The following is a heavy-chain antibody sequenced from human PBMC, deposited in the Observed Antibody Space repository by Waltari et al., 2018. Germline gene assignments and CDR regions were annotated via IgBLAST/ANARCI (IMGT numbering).Heavy chain of an antibody. Sequence: QLQLQESGPGLVKPSETLSLTCTVSGGSISSSSYYWGWIRQPPGKGLEWVGSIYYRGSTYYNPSLKSRVTISVDTSKNQFSLKLSSVTAADTAVYYCARLYLAKPKSIDYWGQGTLVTVSS. CDR3: ARLYLAKPKSIDY. J-gene: IGHJ4*02. V-gene: IGHV4-39*01. CDR1: GGSISSSSYY. CDR2: IYYRGST. D-gene: IGHD5-12*01.